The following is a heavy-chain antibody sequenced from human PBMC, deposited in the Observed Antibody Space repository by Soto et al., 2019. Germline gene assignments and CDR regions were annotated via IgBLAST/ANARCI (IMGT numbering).Heavy chain of an antibody. CDR1: GFTCSSYG. CDR2: IWYDGSNK. CDR3: AREAYCTNGVCYASFDY. J-gene: IGHJ4*02. D-gene: IGHD2-8*01. Sequence: QVQLVESGGGVVQPGRSLRLSCAASGFTCSSYGMHWVRQAPGKGLEWVAVIWYDGSNKYYADSVKGRFTISRDNSKNPLYLQMNSLRAEDTAVYYCAREAYCTNGVCYASFDYWGQGTLVTVSS. V-gene: IGHV3-33*01.